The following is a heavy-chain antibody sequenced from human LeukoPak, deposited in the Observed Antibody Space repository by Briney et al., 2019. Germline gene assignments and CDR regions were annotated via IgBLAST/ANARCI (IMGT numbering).Heavy chain of an antibody. Sequence: ASVKVSCKAFGYAFTSYHMHWVRQAPGQGLEWMGIINPSDGRATYAQKFQGRVTMTEDTSTDTAYMELSSLRSEDTAVYYCATDRQWLPMGYWGQGTLVTVSS. CDR2: INPSDGRA. CDR1: GYAFTSYH. D-gene: IGHD6-19*01. J-gene: IGHJ4*02. CDR3: ATDRQWLPMGY. V-gene: IGHV1-46*01.